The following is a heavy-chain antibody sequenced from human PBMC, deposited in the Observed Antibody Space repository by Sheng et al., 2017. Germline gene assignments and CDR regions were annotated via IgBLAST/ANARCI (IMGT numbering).Heavy chain of an antibody. CDR2: ISYDGSNK. D-gene: IGHD3-10*01. V-gene: IGHV3-30*04. J-gene: IGHJ4*02. Sequence: QVQLVESGGGVVQPGRSLRLSCAASGFTFSSYAMHWVRQAPGKGLEWVAVISYDGSNKYYADSVKGRFTISRDNSKNTLYLQMNSLRAEDTAVYYCAREMYYYGSGSYQGDYWGQGTLVTVSS. CDR1: GFTFSSYA. CDR3: AREMYYYGSGSYQGDY.